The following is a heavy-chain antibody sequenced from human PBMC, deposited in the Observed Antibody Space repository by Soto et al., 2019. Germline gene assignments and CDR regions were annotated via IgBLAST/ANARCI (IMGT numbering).Heavy chain of an antibody. V-gene: IGHV5-51*01. CDR3: ARIFGYCRNNDCSWTFDI. CDR2: FYPGDSTS. Sequence: PGESLKISCKTSGYSFISYWVAWVRQKPGKGLEWMGTFYPGDSTSTYSPSFQGQVTISVDKSISTAYLHLSSLKASDTAMYYCARIFGYCRNNDCSWTFDIWGQGTTVTVSS. D-gene: IGHD2-2*03. CDR1: GYSFISYW. J-gene: IGHJ3*02.